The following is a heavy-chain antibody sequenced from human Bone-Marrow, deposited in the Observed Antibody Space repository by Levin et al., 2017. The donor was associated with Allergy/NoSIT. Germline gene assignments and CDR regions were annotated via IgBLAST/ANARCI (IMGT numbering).Heavy chain of an antibody. CDR3: ATGPGGRRGVDY. Sequence: GESLKISCKVSGYTLTALSIHWVRQAPGKGLEWMGGFDPEDGETVYAQNFQGRVTMTEDPSTDTAYMELSSLRSEDTAVYYCATGPGGRRGVDYWGQGTLVTVSS. CDR1: GYTLTALS. D-gene: IGHD3-16*01. V-gene: IGHV1-24*01. J-gene: IGHJ4*02. CDR2: FDPEDGET.